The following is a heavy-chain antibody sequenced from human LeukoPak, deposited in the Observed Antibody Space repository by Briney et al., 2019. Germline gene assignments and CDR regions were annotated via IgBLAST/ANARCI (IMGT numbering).Heavy chain of an antibody. D-gene: IGHD5-18*01. CDR1: GFTFSSYA. CDR2: ISSNGGST. J-gene: IGHJ5*02. CDR3: ARASYGYGSNWFDP. V-gene: IGHV3-64*01. Sequence: GGSLRLSCAASGFTFSSYAMHWVRQAPGKGLEYVSAISSNGGSTYYANSVKGRFTISRDNSKNTVYLQMGSLRAEDMAVYYCARASYGYGSNWFDPWGQGTLVTVSS.